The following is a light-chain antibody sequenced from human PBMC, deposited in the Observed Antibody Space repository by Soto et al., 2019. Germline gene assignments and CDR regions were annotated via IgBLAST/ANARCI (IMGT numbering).Light chain of an antibody. V-gene: IGLV4-69*02. Sequence: QLVLTQSPSVSTSLGASVKLTCTLSSGHSSYAIAWHQQQPEKGPRYLMKVNSDGSHIKGDGIPDRFSGFSSGAERYLTISSLQSEDESDYYCQTWGTDIHVVFGGGTKLTFL. CDR3: QTWGTDIHVV. CDR1: SGHSSYA. CDR2: VNSDGSH. J-gene: IGLJ2*01.